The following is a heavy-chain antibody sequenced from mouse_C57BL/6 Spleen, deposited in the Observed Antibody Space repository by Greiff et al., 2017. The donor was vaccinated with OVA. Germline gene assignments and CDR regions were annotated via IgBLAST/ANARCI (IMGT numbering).Heavy chain of an antibody. CDR2: IYPRSGNT. V-gene: IGHV1-81*01. Sequence: VKLQESGAVLARPGASVKLSCKASGYTFTSYGISWVKQRPGQGLEWIGEIYPRSGNTYYNEKFKGKATLTADKSSSTAYMELRSLTSEDSADYCCARYTTVVSYGMGYWGQGTSVTVSS. D-gene: IGHD1-1*01. CDR3: ARYTTVVSYGMGY. J-gene: IGHJ4*01. CDR1: GYTFTSYG.